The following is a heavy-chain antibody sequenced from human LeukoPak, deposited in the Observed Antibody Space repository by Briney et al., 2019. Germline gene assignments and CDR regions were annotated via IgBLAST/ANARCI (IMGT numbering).Heavy chain of an antibody. D-gene: IGHD1-14*01. CDR3: AKIETSSGNYFDS. CDR1: GFTFSSYA. Sequence: TGGSLRLSCAASGFTFSSYAMSWVRQAPGKGLEWVSAISGSGGSTYYADSVKGRFTISRDNSKNTLYLQMNSLRAEDTAVYYCAKIETSSGNYFDSWGQGTLVTVSS. CDR2: ISGSGGST. J-gene: IGHJ4*02. V-gene: IGHV3-23*01.